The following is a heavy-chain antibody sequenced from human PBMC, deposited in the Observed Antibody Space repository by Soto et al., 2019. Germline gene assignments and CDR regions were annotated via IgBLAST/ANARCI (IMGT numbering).Heavy chain of an antibody. J-gene: IGHJ5*02. D-gene: IGHD1-26*01. CDR1: GYTFTSYA. CDR3: ARDGYSGSYFTPRIDP. V-gene: IGHV1-3*01. CDR2: INAGNGNT. Sequence: QVQLVQSGAAVINPGASVRLSCKTSGYTFTSYAMHWVRQAPGQRLEWMGWINAGNGNTKYSQRFQGRVTISRDTSANTAYMELSSLTSEDTAVYYCARDGYSGSYFTPRIDPWGQGTLVTVSS.